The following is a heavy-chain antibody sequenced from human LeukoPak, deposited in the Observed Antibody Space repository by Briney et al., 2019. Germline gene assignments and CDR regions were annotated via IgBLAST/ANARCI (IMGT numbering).Heavy chain of an antibody. CDR2: IYHSGST. CDR3: ARVGPSDILTGQLDN. J-gene: IGHJ4*02. CDR1: GYSISSGYY. Sequence: SETLSLTCTVSGYSISSGYYWGWIRQPPGKGLEWIANIYHSGSTYYNPSLKSRLTISVDASNNQFSLKLSSVTAADTAVYYCARVGPSDILTGQLDNWGQGTLVTVSS. V-gene: IGHV4-38-2*02. D-gene: IGHD3-9*01.